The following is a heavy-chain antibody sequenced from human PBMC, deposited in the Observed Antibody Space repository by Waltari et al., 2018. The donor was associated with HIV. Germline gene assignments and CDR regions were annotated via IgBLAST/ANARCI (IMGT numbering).Heavy chain of an antibody. D-gene: IGHD1-26*01. V-gene: IGHV1-46*02. CDR3: ARAGLGGLIQDFDI. CDR2: INAADGSA. Sequence: QVQLIQPQIAMRKPGNSVRLSCQASGFILNDHYIHWVRQGPRQRLERVAVINAADGSASSAQKFQARLTLTRDSFLGIVHLDLMSLQSEDTAVYFCARAGLGGLIQDFDIWGRGTQLIVSS. J-gene: IGHJ4*01. CDR1: GFILNDHY.